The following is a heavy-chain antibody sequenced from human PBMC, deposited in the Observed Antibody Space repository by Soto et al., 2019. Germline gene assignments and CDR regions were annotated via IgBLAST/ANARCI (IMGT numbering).Heavy chain of an antibody. CDR1: GGTFSSYT. D-gene: IGHD2-2*01. CDR3: ARDDPNCSSTSCYRDAFDI. Sequence: SVKVSCKASGGTFSSYTISWVRQAPGQGLEWMGRIIPILGIANYAQKFQGRVTITADRSTSTAYMELSSLRSEDTAVYYCARDDPNCSSTSCYRDAFDIWGQGTMVTVSS. V-gene: IGHV1-69*04. J-gene: IGHJ3*02. CDR2: IIPILGIA.